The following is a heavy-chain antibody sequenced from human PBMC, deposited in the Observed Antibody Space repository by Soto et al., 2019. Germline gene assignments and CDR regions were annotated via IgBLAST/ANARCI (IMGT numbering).Heavy chain of an antibody. Sequence: QITLKESGPMLVKPTQTLTLTCTFSGFSLITNGVGVGWIRQPPGKALEWLALIYWDDVRRYSPSLKSRLTITKDTSKNQVVLTMTNMDPVDTATYYCAHLTLRGFYDSRGCSGFEDWGQGTLVTVSS. V-gene: IGHV2-5*02. D-gene: IGHD3-22*01. CDR1: GFSLITNGVG. CDR2: IYWDDVR. CDR3: AHLTLRGFYDSRGCSGFED. J-gene: IGHJ4*02.